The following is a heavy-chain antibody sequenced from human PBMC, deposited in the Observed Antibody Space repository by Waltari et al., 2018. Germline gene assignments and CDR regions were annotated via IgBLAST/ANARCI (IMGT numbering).Heavy chain of an antibody. V-gene: IGHV4-61*02. Sequence: QVQLQESGPGLVRPSQTLSLTCTVSGGSISSGSVYWPWIRPPAGKGLEWVGHIFTSGSTKYNPSLKSRVSVSLDTSENQFSLRLSSVTAADTAVYYCARDEARYYDIMTGGGYYGLDVWGQGTTVTVSS. J-gene: IGHJ6*02. CDR3: ARDEARYYDIMTGGGYYGLDV. CDR2: IFTSGST. CDR1: GGSISSGSVY. D-gene: IGHD3-9*01.